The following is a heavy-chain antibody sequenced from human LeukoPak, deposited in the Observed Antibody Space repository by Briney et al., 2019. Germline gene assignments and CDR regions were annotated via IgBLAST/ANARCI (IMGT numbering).Heavy chain of an antibody. D-gene: IGHD6-19*01. CDR1: GFTFRTYW. V-gene: IGHV3-7*01. CDR3: ARELKVAGSSFDY. J-gene: IGHJ4*02. CDR2: IKQDGSEK. Sequence: PGGSLRLSCAASGFTFRTYWMSWVRQAPGNGLERVANIKQDGSEKYYVDSVKGRFTISRDNAKNSLYLQMNSLRAEDTAVYYCARELKVAGSSFDYWGQGTLVTVSS.